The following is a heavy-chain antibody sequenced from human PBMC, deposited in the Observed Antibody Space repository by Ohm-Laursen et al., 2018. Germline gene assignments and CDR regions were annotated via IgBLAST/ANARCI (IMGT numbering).Heavy chain of an antibody. V-gene: IGHV3-7*01. D-gene: IGHD6-6*01. J-gene: IGHJ6*02. CDR2: IRQDGSEI. Sequence: SLRLSCTASGFTLGSHWMSWVRQAPGKGLEWVANIRQDGSEIYYVDSVKGRFTISRDNAKSSLYLQMNSLRAEDTAVYYCARNAAPRGGSSSAGTYYCGLDVWGQGTTVTVSS. CDR1: GFTLGSHW. CDR3: ARNAAPRGGSSSAGTYYCGLDV.